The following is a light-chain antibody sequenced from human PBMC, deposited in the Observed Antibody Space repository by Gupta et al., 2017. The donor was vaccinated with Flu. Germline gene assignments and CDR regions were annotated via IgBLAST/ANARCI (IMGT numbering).Light chain of an antibody. Sequence: TTWYAASSASSSSTSSVNSNGYNYLDWYLQKPGQAPQLLIHLGSTRAAGIPDRFSGNGSGTDFTLKISGVEAEDVGVYYCMQDLHMSPLTFGGGTKVEIK. V-gene: IGKV2-28*01. J-gene: IGKJ4*02. CDR3: MQDLHMSPLT. CDR1: TSSVNSNGYNY. CDR2: LGS.